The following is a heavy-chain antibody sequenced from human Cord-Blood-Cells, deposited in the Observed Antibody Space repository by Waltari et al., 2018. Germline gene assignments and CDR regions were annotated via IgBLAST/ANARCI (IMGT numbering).Heavy chain of an antibody. D-gene: IGHD6-13*01. CDR3: ARDSSSSWYYYYYGMDV. CDR2: NSMSSIYI. J-gene: IGHJ6*02. CDR1: GFTFSSYS. V-gene: IGHV3-21*01. Sequence: EVQLVESGGGLVKPGGSLRLSCAASGFTFSSYSMNWVRQAPGKGLEWVSSNSMSSIYIYYADSVKGLFTISSDNAKNSLYLQMNSLRAEDTAVYYCARDSSSSWYYYYYGMDVWGQGTTVTVSS.